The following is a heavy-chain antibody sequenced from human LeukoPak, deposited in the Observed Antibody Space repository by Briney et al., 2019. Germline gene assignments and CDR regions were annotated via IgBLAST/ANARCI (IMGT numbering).Heavy chain of an antibody. V-gene: IGHV3-48*03. CDR2: ISSNGSTI. Sequence: GGALRLSCAASGFTFYSYEMNLVRQAPGKGVEWVFYISSNGSTIYYADSVKGRFTISRDNAKKSLYLQMNSLRAEDTAVYYCVRDRGWLSNPGYFDYWGRGTLVTV. D-gene: IGHD3-22*01. CDR3: VRDRGWLSNPGYFDY. CDR1: GFTFYSYE. J-gene: IGHJ4*02.